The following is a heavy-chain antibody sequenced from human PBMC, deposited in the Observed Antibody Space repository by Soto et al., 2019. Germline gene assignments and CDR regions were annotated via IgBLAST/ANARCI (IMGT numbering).Heavy chain of an antibody. D-gene: IGHD2-2*01. J-gene: IGHJ6*03. Sequence: SETLSLTCTVSGGSISSSSYYWGWIRQPPGKGLEWIGSIYYSGSTYYNPSLKSRVTISVDTSKNQFSLKLSSVTAADTAVYYCARHQDCSSTSCYRLFMYSGYYMDVWGKGTTVTVSS. CDR1: GGSISSSSYY. CDR3: ARHQDCSSTSCYRLFMYSGYYMDV. V-gene: IGHV4-39*01. CDR2: IYYSGST.